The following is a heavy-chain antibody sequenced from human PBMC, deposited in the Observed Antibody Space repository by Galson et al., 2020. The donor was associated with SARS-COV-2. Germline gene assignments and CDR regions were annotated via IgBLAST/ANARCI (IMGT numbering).Heavy chain of an antibody. Sequence: GESLKISCQGSGYSFTSYWIGWVRQMPGKGLEWMGIIYPGDSDTRYSPSFQGQVTISADKSISTAYLQWSSLKASDTAMYYCARLARAVGIAVAGTVRYYPYYFDYWGQGTLVTVSS. V-gene: IGHV5-51*01. D-gene: IGHD6-19*01. J-gene: IGHJ4*02. CDR3: ARLARAVGIAVAGTVRYYPYYFDY. CDR2: IYPGDSDT. CDR1: GYSFTSYW.